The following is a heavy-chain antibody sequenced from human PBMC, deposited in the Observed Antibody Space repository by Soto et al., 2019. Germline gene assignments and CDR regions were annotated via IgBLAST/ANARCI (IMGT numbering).Heavy chain of an antibody. Sequence: HPGGSLRLSCAASGFTFSPYYMSWVRQAPGKGLEWLAMTTQDGNDKHYVDSVRGRFTISRDSAKNSLYLQMNSLRADDTAMYYCARDMSGGTYNYYYGMDVWGQGTTVTVSS. D-gene: IGHD1-26*01. CDR3: ARDMSGGTYNYYYGMDV. CDR2: TTQDGNDK. J-gene: IGHJ6*02. CDR1: GFTFSPYY. V-gene: IGHV3-7*03.